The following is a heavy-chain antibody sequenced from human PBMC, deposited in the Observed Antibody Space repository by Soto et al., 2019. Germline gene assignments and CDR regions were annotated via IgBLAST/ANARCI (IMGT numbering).Heavy chain of an antibody. J-gene: IGHJ3*02. CDR3: ARKDFWSGYYAHAFDI. V-gene: IGHV4-30-4*01. Sequence: QVQLQESGPGLVKPSQTLSLTCTVSGGSISSGDYYWSWIRQPPGKGLEWIGYIYYSGSTYYNPSLKSRVTISVDTSKNQFSLKLSSVTAADTAVYYCARKDFWSGYYAHAFDIWGQGTMVTVSS. CDR2: IYYSGST. D-gene: IGHD3-3*01. CDR1: GGSISSGDYY.